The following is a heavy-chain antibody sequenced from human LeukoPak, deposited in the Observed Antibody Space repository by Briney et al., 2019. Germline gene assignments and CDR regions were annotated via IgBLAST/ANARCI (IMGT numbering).Heavy chain of an antibody. V-gene: IGHV3-30*02. CDR1: GFTFSSYG. Sequence: GGSLRLSCAASGFTFSSYGIHWVRQPPGKGLEWVAFIRFDGSHKYYADPVKGRFIISRDNSKNTMFLQMNDLRAEDTGVYYCAKKDLPTGSYTPFDHWGRGTLVTVSS. CDR3: AKKDLPTGSYTPFDH. J-gene: IGHJ4*02. CDR2: IRFDGSHK. D-gene: IGHD1-26*01.